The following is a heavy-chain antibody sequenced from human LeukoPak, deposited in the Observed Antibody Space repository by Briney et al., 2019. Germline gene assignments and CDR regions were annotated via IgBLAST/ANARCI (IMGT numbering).Heavy chain of an antibody. Sequence: GGSLRLSCAVSGLSISVFHLSMSWVRQAPGKGLEWVSAISGSGDSTYYADSVKGRFTISRDNSKNTLYLQMNSLRAEDTAVYYCATIGRDIRLGELSLFPGWGQGTLVTVSS. D-gene: IGHD3-16*02. CDR3: ATIGRDIRLGELSLFPG. CDR2: ISGSGDST. CDR1: GLSISVFHLS. J-gene: IGHJ4*02. V-gene: IGHV3-23*01.